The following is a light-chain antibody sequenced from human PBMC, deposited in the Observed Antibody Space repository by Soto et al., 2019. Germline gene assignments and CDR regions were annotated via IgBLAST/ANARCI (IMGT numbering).Light chain of an antibody. CDR1: QSISSW. J-gene: IGKJ3*01. V-gene: IGKV1-5*03. CDR2: NAS. Sequence: DIQMTQSPSTLSASVGDRVTITCRASQSISSWLAWYQQKPGKAPKLLIYNASSLESGVPSRFSGSGSGTEFTLTISSLQPDDLATYFCQQYNSYLLTFGPGTKVDI. CDR3: QQYNSYLLT.